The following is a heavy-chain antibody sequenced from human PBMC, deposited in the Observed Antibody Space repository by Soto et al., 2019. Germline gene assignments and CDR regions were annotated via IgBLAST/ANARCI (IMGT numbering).Heavy chain of an antibody. V-gene: IGHV3-30-3*01. D-gene: IGHD2-15*01. Sequence: QVQLVESGGGVVQPGRSLRLSCAASGFTFSSYAMHWVRQAPGKGLEWVPVISYDGSNKYYADSVKGRFTISRDNSKNTLYLQMNSLRAEDTAVYYCARGLGYCSGGSCYGFDYWGQGTLVTVSS. J-gene: IGHJ4*02. CDR3: ARGLGYCSGGSCYGFDY. CDR2: ISYDGSNK. CDR1: GFTFSSYA.